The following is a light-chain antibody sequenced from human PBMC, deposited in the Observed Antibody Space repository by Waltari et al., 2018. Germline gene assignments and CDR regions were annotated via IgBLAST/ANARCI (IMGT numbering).Light chain of an antibody. CDR1: NANLGSNF. Sequence: QSALTQPRSVSGSPGQSVTISCSGSNANLGSNFLYWYQQLPGTAPKLLSYRNNQRPAGVPDRFSASKSGTSASRAIDGLRSEDEAIYYCASWDDSHYVFGPGTQVTVL. J-gene: IGLJ1*01. CDR3: ASWDDSHYV. V-gene: IGLV1-47*01. CDR2: RNN.